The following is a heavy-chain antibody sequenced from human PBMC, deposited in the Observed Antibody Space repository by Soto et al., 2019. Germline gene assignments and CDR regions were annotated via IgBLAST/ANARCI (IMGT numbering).Heavy chain of an antibody. CDR2: IWYDGSNK. D-gene: IGHD4-17*01. CDR1: GFTFSSYG. Sequence: PGGSLRLSCAAFGFTFSSYGMHWVRQAPGKGLEWVAVIWYDGSNKYYADSVKGRFTISRDNSKNTLYLQMNSLRAEDTAVYYCARGDYGDYAAAFAIWGQGTMVTVSS. CDR3: ARGDYGDYAAAFAI. J-gene: IGHJ3*02. V-gene: IGHV3-33*01.